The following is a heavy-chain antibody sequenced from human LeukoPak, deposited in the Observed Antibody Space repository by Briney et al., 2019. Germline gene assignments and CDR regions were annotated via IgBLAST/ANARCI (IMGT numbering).Heavy chain of an antibody. CDR1: GGSFSGYY. J-gene: IGHJ5*02. V-gene: IGHV4-34*01. D-gene: IGHD7-27*01. Sequence: PSETLSLTCAVYGGSFSGYYWSWIRQPPGKGLEWIGEINHSGSTNYNPSLKSRVTISVDTSKNQFSLKLSSVTAADTAVYYCARGLGFHWFDPWGQGTLVTVSS. CDR3: ARGLGFHWFDP. CDR2: INHSGST.